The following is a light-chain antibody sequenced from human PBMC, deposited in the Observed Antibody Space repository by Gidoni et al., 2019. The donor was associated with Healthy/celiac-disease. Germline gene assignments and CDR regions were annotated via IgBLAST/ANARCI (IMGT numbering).Light chain of an antibody. Sequence: DIQMTQSPSSVSASLGDRVTITCRASQNIGLWLAWYQQQSGKAPKLLIYGASSLRGGVPSRFSGSGSGTNFTLTISSLQPEDFATYYCQQANSFPPPFGQGTRLEIK. V-gene: IGKV1-12*01. CDR2: GAS. CDR3: QQANSFPPP. CDR1: QNIGLW. J-gene: IGKJ5*01.